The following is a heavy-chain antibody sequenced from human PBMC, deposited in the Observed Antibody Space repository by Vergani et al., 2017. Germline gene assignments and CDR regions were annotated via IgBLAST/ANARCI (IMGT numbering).Heavy chain of an antibody. V-gene: IGHV3-53*02. J-gene: IGHJ4*02. CDR3: ARVPINDFLFDY. D-gene: IGHD2-2*01. CDR1: GFTVSSNY. CDR2: IYSSGST. Sequence: EVQLVETGGGLIQPGGSLRLSCAASGFTVSSNYMSWVRQAPGKGLEWVSVIYSSGSTYYADSVKGRFTISRDNSKNTLYLQMNSLRAEDTAVYYCARVPINDFLFDYWGQGTLVTVSS.